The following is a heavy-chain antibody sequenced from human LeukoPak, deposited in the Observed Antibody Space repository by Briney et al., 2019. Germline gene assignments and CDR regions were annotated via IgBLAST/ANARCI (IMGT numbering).Heavy chain of an antibody. D-gene: IGHD1-1*01. J-gene: IGHJ6*03. Sequence: SETLSLTCTVSGGSISFSSYYWGWIRQTPGRGLEWIGTIPYSGTTYYNPSLKSRVTISADRSKNQFFLKLNSVTAADTAVYYCARTRYVYYYYYMDVWGKGTTVTVSS. V-gene: IGHV4-39*01. CDR1: GGSISFSSYY. CDR2: IPYSGTT. CDR3: ARTRYVYYYYYMDV.